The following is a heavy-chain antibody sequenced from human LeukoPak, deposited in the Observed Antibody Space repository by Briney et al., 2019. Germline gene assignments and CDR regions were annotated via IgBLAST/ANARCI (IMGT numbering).Heavy chain of an antibody. CDR2: IYYSGST. V-gene: IGHV4-59*01. Sequence: PSETLSLTCTVSGGSISSYYWSWIRQPPGKGLEWIGYIYYSGSTNYNPSLKSRVTISVDTSKNQFSLKLSSVTAADTAVYYCARLTAATTPKRLTPYFDYWGQGTLVTVSS. D-gene: IGHD2-15*01. CDR3: ARLTAATTPKRLTPYFDY. J-gene: IGHJ4*02. CDR1: GGSISSYY.